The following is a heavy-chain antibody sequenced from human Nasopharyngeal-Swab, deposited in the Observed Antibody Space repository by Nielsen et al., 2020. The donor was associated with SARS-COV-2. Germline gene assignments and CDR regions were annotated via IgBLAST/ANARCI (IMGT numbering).Heavy chain of an antibody. D-gene: IGHD1-1*01. CDR3: ARDQTGTGYYYYYMDV. CDR2: IIPMFGTP. V-gene: IGHV1-69*13. Sequence: SVKVSCKASGGTFISYAISWVRQAPGQGLEWMGGIIPMFGTPSYAQKFQGRVTITADESTSTAYMELSSLRSEDTAVYYCARDQTGTGYYYYYMDVWGKGTTVTVSS. CDR1: GGTFISYA. J-gene: IGHJ6*03.